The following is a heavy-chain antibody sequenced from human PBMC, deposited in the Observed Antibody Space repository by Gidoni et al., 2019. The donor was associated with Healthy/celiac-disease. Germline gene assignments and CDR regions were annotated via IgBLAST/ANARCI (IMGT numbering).Heavy chain of an antibody. CDR2: INHSGST. D-gene: IGHD3-3*01. V-gene: IGHV4-34*01. CDR1: GGSFSGYY. CDR3: ARGGKYDFWSGYYPTTYYYYYGMDV. J-gene: IGHJ6*02. Sequence: QVQLQQWGAGLLKPSETLSLTCAVYGGSFSGYYWSWLRQPPGKGLEWNGEINHSGSTNYNPSLKSRVTISVDTSKNQFSLTLSSVTAADTAVYYCARGGKYDFWSGYYPTTYYYYYGMDVWSQGTTVTVSS.